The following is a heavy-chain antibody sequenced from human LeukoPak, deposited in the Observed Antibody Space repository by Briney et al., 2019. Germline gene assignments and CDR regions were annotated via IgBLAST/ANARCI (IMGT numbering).Heavy chain of an antibody. V-gene: IGHV1-46*01. CDR2: INPSGGST. CDR3: ARDCTPVVAATPGY. J-gene: IGHJ4*02. Sequence: ASVTVPCTASGYTFTSYYMHWVRQAPGQGLEWMGIINPSGGSTSYAQKFQGRVTMTRDTSTSTVYMELSSLRSEDTAVYYCARDCTPVVAATPGYWGQGTLVTVSS. CDR1: GYTFTSYY. D-gene: IGHD2-15*01.